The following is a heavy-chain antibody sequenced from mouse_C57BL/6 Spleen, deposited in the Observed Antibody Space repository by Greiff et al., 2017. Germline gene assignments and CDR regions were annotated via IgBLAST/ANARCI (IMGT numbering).Heavy chain of an antibody. CDR1: GYTFTSYW. Sequence: QVQLQQPGAELVKPGASVKLSCKASGYTFTSYWMHWVKQRPGQGLEWIGMIHPNSGSTNYNEKIKSKATLTVDKSSSTAYMQLRNQTSEDSAVYSCAKGRPCAYWGQGTLVTVSA. J-gene: IGHJ3*01. V-gene: IGHV1-64*01. CDR3: AKGRPCAY. CDR2: IHPNSGST.